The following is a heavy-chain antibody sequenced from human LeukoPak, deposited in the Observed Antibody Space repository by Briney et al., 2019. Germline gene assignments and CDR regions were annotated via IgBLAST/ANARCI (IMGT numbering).Heavy chain of an antibody. D-gene: IGHD2-2*01. V-gene: IGHV3-48*01. CDR2: ISSSSSTI. J-gene: IGHJ4*02. CDR1: GFTFSSYS. CDR3: ARQSFQGIVVVPAASDC. Sequence: GGSLRLSCAASGFTFSSYSMNWVRQAPGKGLEWVSYISSSSSTIYYADSVKGRFTTSRDNAKNSLYLQMNSLRAEDTAAYYCARQSFQGIVVVPAASDCWGQGTLVTVSS.